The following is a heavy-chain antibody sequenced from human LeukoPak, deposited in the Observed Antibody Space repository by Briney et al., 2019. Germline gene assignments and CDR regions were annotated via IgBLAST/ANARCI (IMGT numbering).Heavy chain of an antibody. CDR1: GGSFSGYY. Sequence: SVTLSLTCGVYGGSFSGYYWMWIRQPPGKGLEGIGEIKHSGRTNYNPSLKSRVTISVDTSKNQFSLKLRSVTAAETAVYYCARGLFRGSYNYFDYRGQGTMVTVSS. V-gene: IGHV4-34*01. CDR2: IKHSGRT. J-gene: IGHJ4*02. CDR3: ARGLFRGSYNYFDY. D-gene: IGHD1-26*01.